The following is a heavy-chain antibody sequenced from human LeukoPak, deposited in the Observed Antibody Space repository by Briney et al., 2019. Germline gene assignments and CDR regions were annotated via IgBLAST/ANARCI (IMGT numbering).Heavy chain of an antibody. CDR2: VMSGRGST. V-gene: IGHV3-11*05. J-gene: IGHJ4*02. D-gene: IGHD3-16*01. CDR1: GFSVSVYS. Sequence: GGSLRLSCAVSGFSVSVYSNSWIRLSPGKGPEWMSYVMSGRGSTNYADSVTGRFTSSRDNAKDSVASQLDGLRADDTAVYFCARERWGSYYAFESWGQGTLVTVSS. CDR3: ARERWGSYYAFES.